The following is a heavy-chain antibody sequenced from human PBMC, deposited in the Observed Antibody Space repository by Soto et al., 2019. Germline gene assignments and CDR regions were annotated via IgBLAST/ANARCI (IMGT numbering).Heavy chain of an antibody. Sequence: EVQLLESGGGLVQPGGSLRLSCVGSGFFFSSYTMTWVRQAPGKGREWVSSFSATSENTYYADSVRGRFTISRDNSKNTLVLQMNSLTAEDTAMYYCAKARDQQWVRLPFDYWGQGILVIVSS. J-gene: IGHJ4*02. CDR3: AKARDQQWVRLPFDY. CDR1: GFFFSSYT. D-gene: IGHD6-19*01. V-gene: IGHV3-23*01. CDR2: FSATSENT.